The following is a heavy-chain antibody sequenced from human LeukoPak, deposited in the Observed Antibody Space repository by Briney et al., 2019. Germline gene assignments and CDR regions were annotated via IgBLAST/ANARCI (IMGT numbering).Heavy chain of an antibody. J-gene: IGHJ3*02. Sequence: PGRSLRLSCAASGFTFSSYSMNWVRQAPGKGLEWVSSISSSISYIYYADSVKGRFTISRDNAKNSLSLQMNSLRAEDTAVYYCASPRTGAFDIWGQGTMVTVSS. CDR3: ASPRTGAFDI. V-gene: IGHV3-21*01. D-gene: IGHD1-1*01. CDR2: ISSSISYI. CDR1: GFTFSSYS.